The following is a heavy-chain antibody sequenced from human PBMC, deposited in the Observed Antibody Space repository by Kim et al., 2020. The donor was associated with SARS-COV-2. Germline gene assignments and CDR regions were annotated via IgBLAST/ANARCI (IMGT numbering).Heavy chain of an antibody. V-gene: IGHV3-30*18. Sequence: GGSLRLSCAASGFTFSSYGMHWVRQAPGKGLEWVAVISYDGSNKYYADSVKGRFTISRDNSKNTLYLQMNSLRAEDTAVYYCAKEDLSGDSFDYWGQGTLVTVSS. CDR3: AKEDLSGDSFDY. D-gene: IGHD3-3*01. CDR2: ISYDGSNK. CDR1: GFTFSSYG. J-gene: IGHJ4*02.